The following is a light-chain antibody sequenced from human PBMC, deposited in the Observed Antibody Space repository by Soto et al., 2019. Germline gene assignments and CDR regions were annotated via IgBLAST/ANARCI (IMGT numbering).Light chain of an antibody. CDR1: SSDVGSYNR. CDR2: EVS. CDR3: SSYTSSTTYA. V-gene: IGLV2-18*02. Sequence: QSVLTQPASGSGAPGGGGTISSTGTSSDVGSYNRVSWYQQPPGTAPKLMIYEVSNRPSGVPDRFSGSKSGNTASLTVSGLHAEDEADYYCSSYTSSTTYAFGTGTKVTVL. J-gene: IGLJ1*01.